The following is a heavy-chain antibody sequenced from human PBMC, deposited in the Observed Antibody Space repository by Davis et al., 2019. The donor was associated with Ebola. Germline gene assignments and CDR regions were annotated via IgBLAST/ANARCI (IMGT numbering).Heavy chain of an antibody. Sequence: SVKVSCKASGGTFSSFAVSWVRQAPGQGLEWMGEIIPIFRSPNYAQKFQGRVTITADESTRTAYLELSSLTSEDTAVYYCARVQTGYYFDSSDSPSWFDPWGPGTLVTVSS. CDR1: GGTFSSFA. V-gene: IGHV1-69*13. D-gene: IGHD3-22*01. J-gene: IGHJ5*02. CDR2: IIPIFRSP. CDR3: ARVQTGYYFDSSDSPSWFDP.